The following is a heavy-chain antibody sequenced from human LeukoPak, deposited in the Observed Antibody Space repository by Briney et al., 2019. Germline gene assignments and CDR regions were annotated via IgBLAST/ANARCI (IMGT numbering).Heavy chain of an antibody. V-gene: IGHV1-2*06. CDR2: INPNSGGT. Sequence: GASVKVSCKAFGYTFTGYYMHWVRQAPGQGLEWMGRINPNSGGTNYAQKFQGRVTMTRDTSISTAYMELSRLRSDDTAVHYCARGGHDFWSGYPDYWGQGTLVTVSS. D-gene: IGHD3-3*01. CDR1: GYTFTGYY. J-gene: IGHJ4*02. CDR3: ARGGHDFWSGYPDY.